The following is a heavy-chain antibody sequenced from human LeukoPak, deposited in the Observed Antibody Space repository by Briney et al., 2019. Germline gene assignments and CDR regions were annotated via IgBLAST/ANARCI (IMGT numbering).Heavy chain of an antibody. J-gene: IGHJ3*02. Sequence: PSQTLSLTCTVSGGSISSGSYYWSWIRQPAGKGLEWIGRIYTSGSTNYNPSLKSRVTISVDTSKNQFSLKLSSVTAADTAVYYCARFGIFGVVPKAFDIWGQGTMVTVSS. D-gene: IGHD3-3*01. CDR1: GGSISSGSYY. CDR3: ARFGIFGVVPKAFDI. CDR2: IYTSGST. V-gene: IGHV4-61*02.